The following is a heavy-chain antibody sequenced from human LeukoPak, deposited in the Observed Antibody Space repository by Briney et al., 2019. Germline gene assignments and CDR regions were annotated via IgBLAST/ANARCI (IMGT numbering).Heavy chain of an antibody. CDR1: GFTFSSYS. J-gene: IGHJ4*02. V-gene: IGHV3-48*01. Sequence: GGSLRLSCAASGFTFSSYSMNWVRQAPGKGLEWVSYISSSSSTIYYADSVKGRFTLSRDNPKNMFFLQMNLLTVEDTAIYYCAREATWGQWYFDHWGQGTPVTVSS. CDR3: AREATWGQWYFDH. CDR2: ISSSSSTI. D-gene: IGHD6-19*01.